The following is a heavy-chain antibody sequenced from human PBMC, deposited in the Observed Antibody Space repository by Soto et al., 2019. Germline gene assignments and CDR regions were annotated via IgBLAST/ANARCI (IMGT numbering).Heavy chain of an antibody. V-gene: IGHV3-21*01. Sequence: EVQLVESGGGLVKPGGSLRLSCAASGFTFSSYSMNWVRQAQGKGLEWVSSISSSSSYIYYADSVKGRFTISRDNAKNSLYLQMNSLRAEDTAVYYCAREGVQHGSGPYYYYGMDVWGQGTTVTVSS. J-gene: IGHJ6*02. CDR3: AREGVQHGSGPYYYYGMDV. CDR2: ISSSSSYI. CDR1: GFTFSSYS. D-gene: IGHD3-10*01.